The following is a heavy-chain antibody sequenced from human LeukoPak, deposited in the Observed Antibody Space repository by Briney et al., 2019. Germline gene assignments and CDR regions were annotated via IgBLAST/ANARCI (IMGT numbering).Heavy chain of an antibody. J-gene: IGHJ4*02. CDR2: IYYIGST. Sequence: SETLSPSCTVSGGSISTYYWSWIRQPPGKRLEWIGYIYYIGSTNYNPSLNNRVTISIDRSRNQFSLKLNSVTPADTAVYYCARAPQDGSNWSQDFDRSGRGDLVTVSS. CDR1: GGSISTYY. D-gene: IGHD6-13*01. V-gene: IGHV4-59*01. CDR3: ARAPQDGSNWSQDFDR.